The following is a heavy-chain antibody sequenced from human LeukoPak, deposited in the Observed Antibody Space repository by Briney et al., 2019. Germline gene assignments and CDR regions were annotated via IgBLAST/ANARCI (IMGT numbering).Heavy chain of an antibody. D-gene: IGHD6-19*01. J-gene: IGHJ4*02. CDR2: INHSGST. CDR3: ARGGAGPSYYFDY. CDR1: GGSFSGYY. V-gene: IGHV4-34*01. Sequence: SETLSLTCAVYGGSFSGYYWSWIRQPPGKGLEWIGEINHSGSTNCNPSLKSRVTISVDTSKNQFSLKLSSVTAADTAVHYCARGGAGPSYYFDYWGQGTLVTVSS.